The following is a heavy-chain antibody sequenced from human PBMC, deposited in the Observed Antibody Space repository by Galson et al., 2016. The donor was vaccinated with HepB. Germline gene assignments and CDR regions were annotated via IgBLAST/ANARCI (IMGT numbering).Heavy chain of an antibody. V-gene: IGHV4-34*01. J-gene: IGHJ5*02. Sequence: TLSLTCGVSGGSFNVYYWRWIRQPPGKGLEWIGEVNHSGATKYNPTLKSRVTISADTPKNQFSLKLTSMTAADTAVYYCAGVVVAATNWFDPWGQGTLVTGSS. CDR1: GGSFNVYY. D-gene: IGHD2-15*01. CDR3: AGVVVAATNWFDP. CDR2: VNHSGAT.